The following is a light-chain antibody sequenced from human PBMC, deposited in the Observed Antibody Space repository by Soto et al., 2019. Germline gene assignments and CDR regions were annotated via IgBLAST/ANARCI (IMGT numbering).Light chain of an antibody. CDR1: HDVSTF. V-gene: IGKV1-39*01. CDR3: QQSFNSPT. J-gene: IGKJ2*01. Sequence: IQMTQSPSSLSASIGDRVTITCRASHDVSTFLNWYQQKPGKAPKLLIYAASSLQTGVPSTFSGSGSGTEFTLTISSLQGDDIATYFCQQSFNSPTFGQGTKLEIK. CDR2: AAS.